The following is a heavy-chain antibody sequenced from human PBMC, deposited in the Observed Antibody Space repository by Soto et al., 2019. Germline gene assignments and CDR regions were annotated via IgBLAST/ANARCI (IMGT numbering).Heavy chain of an antibody. D-gene: IGHD1-1*01. J-gene: IGHJ4*02. CDR2: IYYSGGT. V-gene: IGHV4-4*02. CDR3: ATRGLTSGTSTTGGT. CDR1: GVSISSPNR. Sequence: SETLSLTCSVSGVSISSPNRWSWVRQSPGKGLQWIGKIYYSGGTDYHPSLKGRVTISIDVSRNQFSLKLNSVTAADTAVYYCATRGLTSGTSTTGGTWGPGTLVTVS.